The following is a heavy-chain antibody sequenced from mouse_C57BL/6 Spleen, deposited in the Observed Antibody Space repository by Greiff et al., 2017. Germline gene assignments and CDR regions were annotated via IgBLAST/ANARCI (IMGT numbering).Heavy chain of an antibody. CDR1: GYTFTSYW. J-gene: IGHJ2*01. V-gene: IGHV1-59*01. D-gene: IGHD3-3*01. CDR3: ARRGGLLYYFDY. CDR2: IDPSDSYT. Sequence: VQLQQPGAELVRPGTSVKLSCKASGYTFTSYWMHWVKQRPGQGLEWIGVIDPSDSYTNYNQKFKGKATLTVDTSSSTAYMQLSSLTAEDSAVYYCARRGGLLYYFDYWGQGTTLTVSS.